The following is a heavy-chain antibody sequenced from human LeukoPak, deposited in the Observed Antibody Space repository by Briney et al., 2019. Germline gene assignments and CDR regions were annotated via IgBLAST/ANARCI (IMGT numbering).Heavy chain of an antibody. CDR1: GFTFSSYW. D-gene: IGHD6-6*01. CDR2: IKQDGSEK. Sequence: GGSLRLSCAASGFTFSSYWMSWVRQAPGKGLEWVANIKQDGSEKYYVDSVKGRFTISRDNSKNTLYLQMNSLRAEDTAVYYCAKSIAARFTGYFDYWGQGTLVTVSS. J-gene: IGHJ4*02. V-gene: IGHV3-7*03. CDR3: AKSIAARFTGYFDY.